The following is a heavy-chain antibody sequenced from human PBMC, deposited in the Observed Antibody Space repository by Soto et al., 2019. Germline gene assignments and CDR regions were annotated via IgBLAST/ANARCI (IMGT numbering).Heavy chain of an antibody. J-gene: IGHJ3*02. CDR3: TTGPNLRPLAAFDI. V-gene: IGHV3-15*01. Sequence: PGGSLRLSCAASGVTFTNAWMTWVRQGPGKGLEWVGRIKSKSDGETIDYAAPVKGRFTISRDDSKNTLYLQMNSLKTEDTAVYYCTTGPNLRPLAAFDIWGQGTVVTVSS. CDR1: GVTFTNAW. CDR2: IKSKSDGETI.